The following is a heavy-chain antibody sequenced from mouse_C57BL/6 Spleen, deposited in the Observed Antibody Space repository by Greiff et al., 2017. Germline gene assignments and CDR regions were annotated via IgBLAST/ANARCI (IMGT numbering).Heavy chain of an antibody. D-gene: IGHD4-1*01. CDR3: ARPTGPYAMDY. Sequence: QVQLQQPGAELVRPGSSVKLSCKASGYTFTSYWMHWVKQRPIQGLEWIGNIDPTDSETNYNQKFKDKATLTVDKSSSTAYMQLRSLTSEDSAVGYGARPTGPYAMDYWGQGTSVTVSS. J-gene: IGHJ4*01. CDR2: IDPTDSET. CDR1: GYTFTSYW. V-gene: IGHV1-52*01.